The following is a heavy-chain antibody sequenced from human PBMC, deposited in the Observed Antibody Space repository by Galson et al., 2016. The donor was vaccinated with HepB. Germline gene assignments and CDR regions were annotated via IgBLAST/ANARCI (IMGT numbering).Heavy chain of an antibody. D-gene: IGHD3-16*02. Sequence: SLRLSCAASGFTFSSYAMSWVRQAPGKGLEWVSSISGSGGSTYYADSVKGRFTISRDNSKNTLYLQMNSLRAEYTAVYYCAKSPDMITFGGIIVIPVHWFDPWGQGTLVTVSS. CDR1: GFTFSSYA. J-gene: IGHJ5*02. CDR3: AKSPDMITFGGIIVIPVHWFDP. CDR2: ISGSGGST. V-gene: IGHV3-23*01.